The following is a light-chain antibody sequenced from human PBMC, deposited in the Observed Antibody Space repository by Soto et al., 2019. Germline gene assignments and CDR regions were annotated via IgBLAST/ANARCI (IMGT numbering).Light chain of an antibody. CDR1: QSVSSN. J-gene: IGKJ1*01. CDR3: QHYNNWPPWT. Sequence: EIVMTQSPATLSVSPGERATLSCRASQSVSSNLARYQQKPGQAPRLLMYGASTRATGIPARFSGSGSGTEFTLTISSLQSEDFAVYYCQHYNNWPPWTFGQGTKVEIK. V-gene: IGKV3-15*01. CDR2: GAS.